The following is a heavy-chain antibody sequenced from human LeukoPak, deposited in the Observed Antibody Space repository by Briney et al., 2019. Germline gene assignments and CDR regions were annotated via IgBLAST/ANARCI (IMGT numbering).Heavy chain of an antibody. Sequence: PSETLSLTCTVSGGSISNYYWGWIRQPPGKGLEWIGYIDYTGHTNYNPSLRSRVTISLDTSKNQFSLKLSSVTAADTAVYYCARDRSLSSGKYYFDSWGQGTLVTVSS. CDR3: ARDRSLSSGKYYFDS. V-gene: IGHV4-59*01. J-gene: IGHJ4*02. CDR2: IDYTGHT. D-gene: IGHD6-25*01. CDR1: GGSISNYY.